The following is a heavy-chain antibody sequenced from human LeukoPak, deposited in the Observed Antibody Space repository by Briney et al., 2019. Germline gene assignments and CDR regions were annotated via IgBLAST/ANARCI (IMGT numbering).Heavy chain of an antibody. CDR2: INTNTGNP. CDR3: ARLLVVVPGASLHWFDP. D-gene: IGHD2-2*01. J-gene: IGHJ5*02. V-gene: IGHV7-4-1*02. Sequence: GSVKVSCKASGYTFTNYAMNWVRQAPGQGLEWMGWINTNTGNPTYAQGFTGRFVFSLDTSVSTAYLKISSLKAEDTAVYYCARLLVVVPGASLHWFDPWGQGTLVTVSS. CDR1: GYTFTNYA.